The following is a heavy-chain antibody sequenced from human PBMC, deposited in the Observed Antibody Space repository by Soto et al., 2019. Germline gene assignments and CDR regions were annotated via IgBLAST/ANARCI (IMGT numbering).Heavy chain of an antibody. CDR3: ARVAYPDKYFDP. CDR2: IIPFFGKA. CDR1: GNSFNSSA. V-gene: IGHV1-69*06. Sequence: VRLVQSGAEVKKPGSSVIVSCKASGNSFNSSAISWVRQAPGQGLEWMGGIIPFFGKANYAQQFQGRLTITADSSTTPAYMELSRLKSEDTAVYFCARVAYPDKYFDPWGQGTLVIVSS. D-gene: IGHD2-21*01. J-gene: IGHJ5*02.